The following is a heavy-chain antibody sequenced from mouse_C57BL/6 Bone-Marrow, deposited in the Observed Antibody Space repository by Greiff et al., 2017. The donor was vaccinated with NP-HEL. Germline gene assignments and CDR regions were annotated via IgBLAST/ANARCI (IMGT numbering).Heavy chain of an antibody. Sequence: EVQLQQSGPELVKPGASVKMSCKASGYTFTDYNMHWVKQSHGKSLEWIGYINPNNGGTSYNQKFKGKATLTVNKSSSTAYMELRSLTSEDSAVYYCASGEATVPVAYWGQGTLVTVAA. V-gene: IGHV1-22*01. CDR2: INPNNGGT. D-gene: IGHD1-1*01. CDR1: GYTFTDYN. CDR3: ASGEATVPVAY. J-gene: IGHJ3*01.